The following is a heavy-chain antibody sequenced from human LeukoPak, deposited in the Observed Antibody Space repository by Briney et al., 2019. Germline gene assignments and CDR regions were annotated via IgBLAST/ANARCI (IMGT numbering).Heavy chain of an antibody. CDR2: IYHSGSP. CDR3: ARVNINNWHSCDY. J-gene: IGHJ4*02. CDR1: GGSISNNNW. D-gene: IGHD1-1*01. V-gene: IGHV4-4*02. Sequence: PSETLSLTCAVSGGSISNNNWWGWVRQPPGKGLEWIGEIYHSGSPNYNPSLKSRVTISVDKSRNHFSLSLSSVTAADTAVYYCARVNINNWHSCDYWGQGTLVTVSS.